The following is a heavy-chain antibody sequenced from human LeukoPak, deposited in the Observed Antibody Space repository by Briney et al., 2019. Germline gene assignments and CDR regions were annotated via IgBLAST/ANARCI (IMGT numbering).Heavy chain of an antibody. J-gene: IGHJ4*02. V-gene: IGHV1-46*01. Sequence: GASVTVSCKASGYTFTSYYMHWVRQAPGQGLEWMGIVNPSGGSTSYAQKFQGRVTITMDTSTSTVYMELSSLRSEETVVYYCARGVAQLVGFDYWGQGTLVTVSS. CDR3: ARGVAQLVGFDY. D-gene: IGHD6-13*01. CDR1: GYTFTSYY. CDR2: VNPSGGST.